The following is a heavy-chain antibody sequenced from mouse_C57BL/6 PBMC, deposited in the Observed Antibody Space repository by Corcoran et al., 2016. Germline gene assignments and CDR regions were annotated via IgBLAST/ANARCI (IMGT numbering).Heavy chain of an antibody. CDR1: GYTFTTYG. D-gene: IGHD3-2*02. Sequence: QIQLVQSGPELKKPGETVKISCKASGYTFTTYGMSWVKQAPGKGLKWMGWINTYSGVPTYADDFKGRFAFSLETSASTAYLQINNLKNEDTATYFCARQGAQATFAYWGQGTLGTVSA. J-gene: IGHJ3*01. CDR3: ARQGAQATFAY. V-gene: IGHV9-3*01. CDR2: INTYSGVP.